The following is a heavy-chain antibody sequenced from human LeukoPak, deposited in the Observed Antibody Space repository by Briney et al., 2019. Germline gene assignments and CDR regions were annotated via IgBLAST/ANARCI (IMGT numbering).Heavy chain of an antibody. Sequence: ASVKVSCKASGYTFTSYDINWVRQATGQGLEWMGWMNPNSGNTGYAQKFQGRVTMTRDTSTSTVYMELSSLRSEDTAVYYCASLSRATAFDIWGQGTMVTVSS. V-gene: IGHV1-8*01. J-gene: IGHJ3*02. CDR2: MNPNSGNT. CDR1: GYTFTSYD. D-gene: IGHD1-26*01. CDR3: ASLSRATAFDI.